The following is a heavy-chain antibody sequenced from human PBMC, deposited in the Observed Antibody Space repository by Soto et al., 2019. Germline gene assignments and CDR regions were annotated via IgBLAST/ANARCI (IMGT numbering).Heavy chain of an antibody. CDR2: ISGSGGST. J-gene: IGHJ3*02. CDR3: ARTPNYYDSSPGDI. CDR1: GFTFSSYA. V-gene: IGHV3-23*01. D-gene: IGHD3-22*01. Sequence: PGGSLRLSCAASGFTFSSYAMSWVRQAPGKGLEWVSAISGSGGSTYYADSVKGRFTISRDNSKNTLYLQMNSLRAEDTAVYYCARTPNYYDSSPGDIWGQGTMVTVSS.